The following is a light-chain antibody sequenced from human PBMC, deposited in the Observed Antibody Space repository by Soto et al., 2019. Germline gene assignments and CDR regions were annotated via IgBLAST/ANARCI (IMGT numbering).Light chain of an antibody. CDR2: EDN. J-gene: IGLJ2*01. V-gene: IGLV6-57*04. Sequence: FMLTQPHSVSESPGKTVTISCTRSSGSIASNYVQWYQQRPGSAPTTVIYEDNQRPSGVPGRFSGSIDSSSNSASLTISGMKTEDEADYYCQSYDSSTVVFGGGTKLTVL. CDR3: QSYDSSTVV. CDR1: SGSIASNY.